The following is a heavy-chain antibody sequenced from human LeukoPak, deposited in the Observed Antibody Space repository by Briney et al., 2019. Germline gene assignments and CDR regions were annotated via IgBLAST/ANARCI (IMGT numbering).Heavy chain of an antibody. V-gene: IGHV1-69*13. CDR2: IIPIFGTA. CDR1: GYTFTGYY. D-gene: IGHD2-15*01. CDR3: AREGGYCSGGSCYQNWFDP. J-gene: IGHJ5*02. Sequence: SVKVSCKASGYTFTGYYMHWVRQAPGQGLEWMGGIIPIFGTANYAQKFQGRVTITADESTSTAYMELSSLRSEDTAVYYCAREGGYCSGGSCYQNWFDPWGQGTLVTVSS.